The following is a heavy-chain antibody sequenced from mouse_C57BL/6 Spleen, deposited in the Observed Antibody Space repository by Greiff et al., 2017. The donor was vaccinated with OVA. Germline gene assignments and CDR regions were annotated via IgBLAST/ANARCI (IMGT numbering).Heavy chain of an antibody. CDR3: TTNYGNYDAMDY. CDR2: IDPENGDT. CDR1: GFNIKDDY. V-gene: IGHV14-4*01. D-gene: IGHD2-1*01. J-gene: IGHJ4*01. Sequence: VQLKQSGAELVRPGASVKLSCTASGFNIKDDYMHWVKQRPEPGLEWIGWIDPENGDTEYASKFQGKATITADTSSNTAYLQLSSLTSEDTAVYYGTTNYGNYDAMDYWGQGTSVTVSS.